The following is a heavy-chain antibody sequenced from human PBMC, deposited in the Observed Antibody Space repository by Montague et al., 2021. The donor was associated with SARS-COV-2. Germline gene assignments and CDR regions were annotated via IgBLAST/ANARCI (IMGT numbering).Heavy chain of an antibody. J-gene: IGHJ5*02. CDR1: GFTFSSYA. D-gene: IGHD3-10*01. V-gene: IGHV3-23*01. CDR2: ISGSGGST. CDR3: AKAGGVAMVRGVITPSNWFDP. Sequence: SLRLSCAASGFTFSSYAMHWVRQAPGKGLEWVSAISGSGGSTYYADSVKGRFTISRDNSKDTLYLQMNSLRAEDTAVYYCAKAGGVAMVRGVITPSNWFDPWGQGTLVTVSS.